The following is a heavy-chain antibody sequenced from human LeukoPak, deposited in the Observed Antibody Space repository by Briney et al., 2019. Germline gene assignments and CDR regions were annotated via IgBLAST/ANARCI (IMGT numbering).Heavy chain of an antibody. V-gene: IGHV4-39*01. CDR1: GGSISSSNW. CDR3: ATNEWSGYYFEY. Sequence: PSETLSLTCAVSGGSISSSNWWSWVRQPPGKGLEWIGSIYSSGSTYYNPSLKSRVTISVDTSKNQFSLKLSSVTAADTAVYYCATNEWSGYYFEYWGQGTLVPVSS. D-gene: IGHD3-3*01. J-gene: IGHJ4*02. CDR2: IYSSGST.